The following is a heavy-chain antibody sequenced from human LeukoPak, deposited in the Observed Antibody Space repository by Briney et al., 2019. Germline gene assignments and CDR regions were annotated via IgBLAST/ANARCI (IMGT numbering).Heavy chain of an antibody. Sequence: GGSLRLSCAASGFTFSSYAMSWVRQAPGKGLEWVSAISGSGGSTYYADSVKGRFTISRDNSKDTLYLQMNSLRAEDTAVYYCAKDQRSSGWYYFDYWGQGTLVTVSS. CDR3: AKDQRSSGWYYFDY. D-gene: IGHD6-19*01. CDR1: GFTFSSYA. V-gene: IGHV3-23*01. CDR2: ISGSGGST. J-gene: IGHJ4*02.